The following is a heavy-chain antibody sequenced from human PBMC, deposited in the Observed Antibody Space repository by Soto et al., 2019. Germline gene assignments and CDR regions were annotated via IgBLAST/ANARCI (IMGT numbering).Heavy chain of an antibody. D-gene: IGHD2-15*01. V-gene: IGHV4-34*01. J-gene: IGHJ5*02. CDR2: INHSGST. Sequence: QVQLQQWGAGLLKPSETLSLTCAVYGGSFSGYYGSWIRQPPGKGLEWIGEINHSGSTNYNPSLKRRVTLSVETSKNQFSLKLSSVTAADTAVYCGAKGTASCSGGSCYHNWFDPGGQGTLVTVSS. CDR3: AKGTASCSGGSCYHNWFDP. CDR1: GGSFSGYY.